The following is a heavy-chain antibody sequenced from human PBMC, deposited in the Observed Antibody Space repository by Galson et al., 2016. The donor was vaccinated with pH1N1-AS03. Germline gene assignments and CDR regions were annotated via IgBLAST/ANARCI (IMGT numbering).Heavy chain of an antibody. D-gene: IGHD2/OR15-2a*01. CDR1: GYIFVDYN. CDR3: AREALNSRYIDF. V-gene: IGHV1-18*01. J-gene: IGHJ4*02. CDR2: ISTYNGNT. Sequence: SVKVYCKASGYIFVDYNIYWVRQAPGQGLEWMGWISTYNGNTDYAPMLQGRVTMTTDTSTSTAYMELRSLKSDDTAVYYCAREALNSRYIDFWGQGTLVTVSS.